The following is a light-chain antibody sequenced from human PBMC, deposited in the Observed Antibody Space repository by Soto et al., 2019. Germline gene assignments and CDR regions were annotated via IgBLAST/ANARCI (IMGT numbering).Light chain of an antibody. CDR1: KLGDKY. Sequence: SYELTQPPSVSGSPGQTASITCSGDKLGDKYACWYRQRPGQSPVLVIYQDSKRPSGIPERFSGSNSGNTATLTISGTQAMDEADYYCQAWDSSPVVFGGGTKLTVL. J-gene: IGLJ2*01. CDR2: QDS. CDR3: QAWDSSPVV. V-gene: IGLV3-1*01.